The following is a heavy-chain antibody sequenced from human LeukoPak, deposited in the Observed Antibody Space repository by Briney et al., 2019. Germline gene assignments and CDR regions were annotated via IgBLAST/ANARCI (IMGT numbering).Heavy chain of an antibody. V-gene: IGHV3-53*01. D-gene: IGHD4-11*01. J-gene: IGHJ5*02. CDR1: GFTVSSNY. CDR3: ARLHIDYRYNWFDA. CDR2: IYSGGST. Sequence: GGSLRLSCAASGFTVSSNYMSWVRQAPGKGLEWVSVIYSGGSTYFADSVKGRFTISRDNSKNTLYLQMNSLRAEDTAVYYCARLHIDYRYNWFDAWGQGTLVTVSS.